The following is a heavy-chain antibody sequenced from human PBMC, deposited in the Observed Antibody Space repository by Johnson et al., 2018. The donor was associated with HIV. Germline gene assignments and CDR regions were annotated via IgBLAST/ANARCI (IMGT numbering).Heavy chain of an antibody. Sequence: VQLVESGGDLVQPGGSLRLSCAASGFTFSSYDMHWVRQATGKGLEWVSAIGTAGDTYYPGSVKGRFTISRDNAKNSLYLQMNSLSAEDTAVYYCARGMSSGPWAGGDAIDIGGQGTMGTVSS. CDR2: IGTAGDT. V-gene: IGHV3-13*01. CDR3: ARGMSSGPWAGGDAIDI. J-gene: IGHJ3*02. CDR1: GFTFSSYD. D-gene: IGHD3-22*01.